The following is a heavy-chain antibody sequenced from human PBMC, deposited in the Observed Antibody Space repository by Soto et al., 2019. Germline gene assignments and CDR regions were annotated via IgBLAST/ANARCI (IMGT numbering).Heavy chain of an antibody. D-gene: IGHD3-3*01. Sequence: GGSLRLSCAASGFTFSSYSMNWVRQAPGKGLEWVSYISSSSSTIYYADSVKGRFTISRDNAKNSLYLQMNSLRDEDTAVYYCARDRHYDFWSADRHDAFDIWGQGTMVTVS. CDR3: ARDRHYDFWSADRHDAFDI. V-gene: IGHV3-48*02. CDR1: GFTFSSYS. CDR2: ISSSSSTI. J-gene: IGHJ3*02.